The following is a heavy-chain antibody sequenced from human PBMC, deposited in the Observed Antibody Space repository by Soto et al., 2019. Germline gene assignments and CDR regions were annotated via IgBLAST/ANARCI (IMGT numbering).Heavy chain of an antibody. J-gene: IGHJ3*01. D-gene: IGHD2-15*01. Sequence: GGSLRLACAASGFTISSNVMHWVRQAPGKGLEWVALVWSDGSNQYYVDSVKGRFTISRDNSKNTLYLQMNSLRAEDTAVYYCARGRGSNYLDAFDVWGQGTMVTVSS. CDR1: GFTISSNV. CDR3: ARGRGSNYLDAFDV. V-gene: IGHV3-33*01. CDR2: VWSDGSNQ.